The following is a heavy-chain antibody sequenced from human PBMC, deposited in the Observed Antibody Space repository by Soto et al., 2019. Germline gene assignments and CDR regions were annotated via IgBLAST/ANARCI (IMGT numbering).Heavy chain of an antibody. Sequence: QITLKESGPTLVKPTQTLTLTCTLSGFSLSTSGVGVAWLRQPPGKALEWLALIYWDDDKRYSPSLKSRLTVTKDTSKNQVVLTMTNMHPVDTGTYFCAHRAPGVVGETPRKWFHPWGQGTLVTVSS. CDR3: AHRAPGVVGETPRKWFHP. CDR2: IYWDDDK. J-gene: IGHJ5*02. D-gene: IGHD4-17*01. V-gene: IGHV2-5*02. CDR1: GFSLSTSGVG.